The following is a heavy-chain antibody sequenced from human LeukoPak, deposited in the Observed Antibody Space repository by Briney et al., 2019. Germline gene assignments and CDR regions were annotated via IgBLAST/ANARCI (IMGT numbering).Heavy chain of an antibody. D-gene: IGHD4-17*01. J-gene: IGHJ3*02. CDR3: ARRTTSDAFDI. V-gene: IGHV5-51*01. CDR1: GYIFSHYW. Sequence: GESLKISCKGSGYIFSHYWIVWVRQMPGKGLEWMGIIYPDDSDTRYSPSFQGQVTFSADKFITTAYLQWSSLEASDTAMYYCARRTTSDAFDIWGQGTIVTVSS. CDR2: IYPDDSDT.